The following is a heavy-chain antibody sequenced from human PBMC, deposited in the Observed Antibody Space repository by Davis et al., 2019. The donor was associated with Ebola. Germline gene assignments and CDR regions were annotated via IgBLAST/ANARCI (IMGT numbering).Heavy chain of an antibody. CDR3: IRLPSELEY. Sequence: GESLKISCAASGFTFSNAWMSWVRQAPGKGLEWVGRIKSKTDGGTADYASPVKGRFTISRDDSKNTLYLQMNSLKTEDTAVYYCIRLPSELEYWGQGTLVTVSS. D-gene: IGHD1-14*01. J-gene: IGHJ4*02. V-gene: IGHV3-15*01. CDR1: GFTFSNAW. CDR2: IKSKTDGGTA.